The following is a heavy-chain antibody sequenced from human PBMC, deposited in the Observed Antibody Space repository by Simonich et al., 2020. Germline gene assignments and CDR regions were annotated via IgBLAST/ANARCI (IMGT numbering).Heavy chain of an antibody. D-gene: IGHD3-10*01. CDR2: NSSSSSYI. CDR3: ARDTSYYGSGSYYFDY. Sequence: GGGLVKPGGSLRLSCAASGFTFSSYSMNWVRQAPGKGLEWVSSNSSSSSYIYYADSVKGRFTISRDNAKNSLYLQMNSLRAEDTAVYYCARDTSYYGSGSYYFDYWGQGTLVTVSS. J-gene: IGHJ4*02. V-gene: IGHV3-21*01. CDR1: GFTFSSYS.